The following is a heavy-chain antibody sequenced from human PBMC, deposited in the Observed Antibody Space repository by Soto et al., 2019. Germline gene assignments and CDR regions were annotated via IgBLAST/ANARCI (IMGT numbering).Heavy chain of an antibody. J-gene: IGHJ2*01. D-gene: IGHD3-3*01. CDR3: ARTIFGAPGGWYLDR. V-gene: IGHV1-69*01. CDR1: GGTFSSYA. CDR2: IIPIFGTA. Sequence: QVQLVQSGAEVKKPGSSVKVSCKASGGTFSSYAISWVRQAPGQGLEWMGGIIPIFGTANYAQKFQGSVTITADESTSTAYMELSSLRSEATAVYFCARTIFGAPGGWYLDRGGRGTLVTFSS.